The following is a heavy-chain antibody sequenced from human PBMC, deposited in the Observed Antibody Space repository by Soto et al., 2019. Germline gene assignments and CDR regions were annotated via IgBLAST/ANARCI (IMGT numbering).Heavy chain of an antibody. D-gene: IGHD6-19*01. V-gene: IGHV3-11*05. CDR1: GFTFSAVY. Sequence: QVQLEESGGGLVKPGGSLRLSCAASGFTFSAVYMSWIRQAPNKGLEYISYISSSGTSANYADSVKGRFTISRDNAKNHLYLQMNSLRAEDTAVYYCARDRGAVTGQYFDYWGQGALVTVSS. CDR2: ISSSGTSA. CDR3: ARDRGAVTGQYFDY. J-gene: IGHJ4*02.